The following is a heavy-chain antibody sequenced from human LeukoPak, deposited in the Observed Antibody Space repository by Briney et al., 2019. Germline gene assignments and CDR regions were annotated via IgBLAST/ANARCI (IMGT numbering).Heavy chain of an antibody. D-gene: IGHD6-6*01. Sequence: SVKVSCKASGGTFSSYAISWVRQAPGQGLEWMGGIIPTFGTANYAQKFQGRVTITADESTSTAYMELSSLRSEDTAVYYCAREGDSSSSKHDAFDIWGQGTMVTVSS. V-gene: IGHV1-69*13. J-gene: IGHJ3*02. CDR3: AREGDSSSSKHDAFDI. CDR1: GGTFSSYA. CDR2: IIPTFGTA.